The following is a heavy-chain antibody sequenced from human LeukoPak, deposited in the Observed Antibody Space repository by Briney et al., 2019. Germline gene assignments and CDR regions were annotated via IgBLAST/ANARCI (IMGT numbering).Heavy chain of an antibody. D-gene: IGHD5-12*01. J-gene: IGHJ4*02. V-gene: IGHV4-30-4*08. CDR3: ARVVYSGYDSTFDY. Sequence: SETLSLTCTVSGGSISSGDYYWSWIRQPPGKGLEWIGYIYYSGSTYYNPSLKSRVTISVDTSKNQFSLKLSSVTAADTAVYYCARVVYSGYDSTFDYWGQGTLVTVSS. CDR1: GGSISSGDYY. CDR2: IYYSGST.